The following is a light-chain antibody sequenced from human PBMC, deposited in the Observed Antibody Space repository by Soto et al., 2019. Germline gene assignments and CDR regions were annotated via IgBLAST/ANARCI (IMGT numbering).Light chain of an antibody. CDR3: VAYVGSYIDV. Sequence: QSSLTSPRPVYRSPRQSFTIFCTGTSSDVGGYHYVSWYQHHPGQAPKLVIFDVTRRPSGVPHSFSGHQSDNTASLTIAGLQAVYEAEDHRVAYVGSYIDVCGTGRKV. V-gene: IGLV2-11*01. J-gene: IGLJ1*01. CDR2: DVT. CDR1: SSDVGGYHY.